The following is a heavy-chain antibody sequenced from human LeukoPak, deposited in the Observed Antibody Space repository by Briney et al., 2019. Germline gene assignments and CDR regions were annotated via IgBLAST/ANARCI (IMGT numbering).Heavy chain of an antibody. D-gene: IGHD1-26*01. V-gene: IGHV1-18*04. CDR1: GYTFATYG. J-gene: IGHJ4*02. CDR2: ISAYNGNT. CDR3: ARVRRYSGSYGVLYYFDY. Sequence: ASVKVSCKASGYTFATYGITWVRQAPGQGLEWMGWISAYNGNTNYAQKLQGRVTMTTDTSTSTAYMELRSLRSDDTAVHYCARVRRYSGSYGVLYYFDYWGQGTLVTVSS.